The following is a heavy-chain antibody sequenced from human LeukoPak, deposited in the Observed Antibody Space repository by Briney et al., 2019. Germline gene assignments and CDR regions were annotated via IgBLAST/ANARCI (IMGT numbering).Heavy chain of an antibody. Sequence: SVKVSCKASGGTFSSYAISWVRQAPGQGLEWMGGIIPIFGTANYAQKFQGRVTITADESTSTAYMELSSLRSEDTAVYYCARGGEMATTADDFDYWGQGNLVTVSS. CDR1: GGTFSSYA. J-gene: IGHJ4*02. CDR2: IIPIFGTA. CDR3: ARGGEMATTADDFDY. D-gene: IGHD5-24*01. V-gene: IGHV1-69*13.